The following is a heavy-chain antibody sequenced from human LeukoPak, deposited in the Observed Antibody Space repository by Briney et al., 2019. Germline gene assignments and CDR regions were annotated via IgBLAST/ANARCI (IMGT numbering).Heavy chain of an antibody. J-gene: IGHJ6*03. CDR1: SYTFTSYG. Sequence: ASVKVSCKASSYTFTSYGIGWVRQAPGRGLEWMGWISAFNGNTNYAQKLQGRVTMTTDTSTSTAYMELRSLRSDDTAVYYCARVILTGYYNSFYYYYYYMDVWGKGTTVTVSS. CDR2: ISAFNGNT. CDR3: ARVILTGYYNSFYYYYYYMDV. V-gene: IGHV1-18*01. D-gene: IGHD3-9*01.